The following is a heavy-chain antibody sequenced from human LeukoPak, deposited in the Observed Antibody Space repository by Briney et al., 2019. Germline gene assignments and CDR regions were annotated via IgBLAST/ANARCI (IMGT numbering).Heavy chain of an antibody. J-gene: IGHJ4*02. Sequence: PGRSLRLSCAASGFNFFTYGMHWVRQAPGKGLEWVAVIWYDGSNKYYADSVKGRFTISRDNSKNTLYLQMNSLRAEDTAIYYCAKSRVGYDYWGQGTLVTVSS. CDR2: IWYDGSNK. CDR3: AKSRVGYDY. CDR1: GFNFFTYG. V-gene: IGHV3-33*06. D-gene: IGHD5-12*01.